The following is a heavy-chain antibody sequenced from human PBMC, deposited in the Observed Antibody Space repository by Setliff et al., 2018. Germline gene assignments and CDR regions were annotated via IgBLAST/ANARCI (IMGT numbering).Heavy chain of an antibody. CDR2: TYYSGST. D-gene: IGHD3-10*01. J-gene: IGHJ5*02. CDR1: GGSISSSSYY. CDR3: ARSGDYGSGRLSP. V-gene: IGHV4-39*07. Sequence: SETLSLTCTVSGGSISSSSYYWGWIRQPPGKGLEWIGSTYYSGSTYYNPSLKSRVTISLDTSNNQFSLRLSSVTAAETAMYYCARSGDYGSGRLSPWGQGTLVTVSS.